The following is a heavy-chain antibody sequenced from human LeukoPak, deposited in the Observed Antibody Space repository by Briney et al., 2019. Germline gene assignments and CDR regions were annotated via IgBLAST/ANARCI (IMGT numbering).Heavy chain of an antibody. D-gene: IGHD6-19*01. J-gene: IGHJ4*02. CDR3: ARLPKGGQGIAVAVPYYFDY. V-gene: IGHV4-30-2*01. CDR2: IYHSGST. Sequence: SETLSLTCTVSGGSISSGGYYWSWIRQPPGKGLEWIGYIYHSGSTYYNPSLKSRVTISVDRSKNQFSLKLSSVTAADTAVYYCARLPKGGQGIAVAVPYYFDYWGQGTLVTVSS. CDR1: GGSISSGGYY.